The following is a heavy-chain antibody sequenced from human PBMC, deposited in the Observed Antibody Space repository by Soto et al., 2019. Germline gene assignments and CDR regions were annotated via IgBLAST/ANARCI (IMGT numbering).Heavy chain of an antibody. V-gene: IGHV3-23*01. CDR3: AKEGIMIFSGYFDY. CDR1: EFTFNSYA. Sequence: GGSLRLSCAASEFTFNSYAMSWVRQAPGKGLDWVSGISGSGTNTYYADSVKGRFTISRDNSKNTLYLQMNSLRAEDTAVYYCAKEGIMIFSGYFDYWGQGTLVTVSS. D-gene: IGHD3-9*01. CDR2: ISGSGTNT. J-gene: IGHJ4*02.